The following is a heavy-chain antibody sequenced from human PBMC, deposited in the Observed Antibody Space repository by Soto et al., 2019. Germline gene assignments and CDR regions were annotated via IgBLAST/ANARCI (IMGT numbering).Heavy chain of an antibody. CDR1: GYTFTSSG. Sequence: QVQLVQSGAEVKKPGASVKVSCKASGYTFTSSGISWVRQSPGQALEWMGWISAYNGNTNYAQKLQGRVTMTTDTSARTAYMELRGLRSDDTAVYYCARDMVARYGSNWFDPWGQGTLVTVSS. CDR2: ISAYNGNT. D-gene: IGHD2-15*01. J-gene: IGHJ5*02. CDR3: ARDMVARYGSNWFDP. V-gene: IGHV1-18*01.